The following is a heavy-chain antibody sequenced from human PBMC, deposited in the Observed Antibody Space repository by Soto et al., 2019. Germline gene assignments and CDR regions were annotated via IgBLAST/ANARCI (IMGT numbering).Heavy chain of an antibody. CDR1: GGSFSDNA. Sequence: QVRLVQSAAEVKKPGSSVKVSCKASGGSFSDNAISWVRQAPGRGLEWMGVIILPFGTPNYAQTFQGRVTITADESMTTAYMELSGLRSEDTGVYYCARGPDYEGYFDYWGRGTLVTVSS. D-gene: IGHD4-17*01. V-gene: IGHV1-69*12. J-gene: IGHJ4*02. CDR3: ARGPDYEGYFDY. CDR2: IILPFGTP.